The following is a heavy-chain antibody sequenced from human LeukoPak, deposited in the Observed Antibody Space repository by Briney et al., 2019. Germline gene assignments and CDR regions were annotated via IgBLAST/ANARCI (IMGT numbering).Heavy chain of an antibody. D-gene: IGHD2-15*01. V-gene: IGHV3-64*01. CDR2: ISSNGGST. J-gene: IGHJ4*02. CDR1: GFTFSSHA. CDR3: ARDLVGDY. Sequence: PGGSLRLSCAASGFTFSSHAMHWVRQAPGQGLEYVSAISSNGGSTYYANSVKGRFTISRDNSKNTLYLQMGSLRAEDMAVYYCARDLVGDYWGQGTRVTVSS.